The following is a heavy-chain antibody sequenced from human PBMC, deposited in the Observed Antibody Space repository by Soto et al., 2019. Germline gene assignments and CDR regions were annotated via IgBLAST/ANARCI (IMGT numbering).Heavy chain of an antibody. D-gene: IGHD6-13*01. CDR2: IYYSGST. J-gene: IGHJ6*02. V-gene: IGHV4-61*08. CDR1: GGSISSGGYS. Sequence: SETLSLTCAVSGGSISSGGYSWSWIRQPPGNGLEWIGYIYYSGSTNYNPSLKGRVTISVDTSKNQFSLKLSSVTAADTAVYYCATSNMAAAGFYYYAVDVWGQGTTVSVCS. CDR3: ATSNMAAAGFYYYAVDV.